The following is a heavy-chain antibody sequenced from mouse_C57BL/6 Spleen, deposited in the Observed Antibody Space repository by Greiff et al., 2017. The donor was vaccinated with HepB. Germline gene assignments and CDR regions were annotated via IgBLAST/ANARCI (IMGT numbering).Heavy chain of an antibody. CDR3: ARDDYDREFAY. V-gene: IGHV1-26*01. CDR1: GYTFTDYY. CDR2: INPNNGGT. J-gene: IGHJ3*01. D-gene: IGHD2-4*01. Sequence: VQLKQSGPELVKPGASVKISCTASGYTFTDYYMNWVKQSHGKSLEWIGDINPNNGGTSYNQKLKGKATLTVDKSSSTAYMELRSLTSEDSAVYYCARDDYDREFAYWGQGTLVTVSA.